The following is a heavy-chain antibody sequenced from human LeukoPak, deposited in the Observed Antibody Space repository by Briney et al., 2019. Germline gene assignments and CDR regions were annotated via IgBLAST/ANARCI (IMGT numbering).Heavy chain of an antibody. CDR3: ARDTGYCSSTSCYTFDY. CDR1: GGTFSSYA. Sequence: ASVKVSCKASGGTFSSYAISWVRQAPGQGLEWMGRIIPILGIANYAQKFQGRVTITADKSTSTAYMELSSLRSEDTAVYYRARDTGYCSSTSCYTFDYWGQGTLVTVSS. J-gene: IGHJ4*02. D-gene: IGHD2-2*02. V-gene: IGHV1-69*04. CDR2: IIPILGIA.